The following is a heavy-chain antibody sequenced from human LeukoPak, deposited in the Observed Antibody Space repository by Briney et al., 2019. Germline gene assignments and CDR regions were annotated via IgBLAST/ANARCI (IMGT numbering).Heavy chain of an antibody. CDR2: ISGSGGST. D-gene: IGHD3-22*01. V-gene: IGHV3-23*01. Sequence: GGSLRLSXAASGFTFSSYAMSWVRQAPGKGLEWVSAISGSGGSTYYADSVKGRFTISRDNSKNTLYLQMNSLRAEDTAVYYCAKVSTMIVVVITPPGAFDIWGQGTMVTVSS. CDR3: AKVSTMIVVVITPPGAFDI. CDR1: GFTFSSYA. J-gene: IGHJ3*02.